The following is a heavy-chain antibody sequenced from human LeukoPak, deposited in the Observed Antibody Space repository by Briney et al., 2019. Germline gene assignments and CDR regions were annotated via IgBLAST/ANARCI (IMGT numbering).Heavy chain of an antibody. J-gene: IGHJ4*02. Sequence: PGGSLRLSCAASGFTFSSYGMHWVRQAPGKGLEGVAFIRYDGSDEYYADSVKGRFTISRDNSKNTLYLQMNSLRPEDTAVYYCAKDRASGRGYSWNPADSWGQGTLVTVSS. D-gene: IGHD1-26*01. V-gene: IGHV3-30*02. CDR3: AKDRASGRGYSWNPADS. CDR2: IRYDGSDE. CDR1: GFTFSSYG.